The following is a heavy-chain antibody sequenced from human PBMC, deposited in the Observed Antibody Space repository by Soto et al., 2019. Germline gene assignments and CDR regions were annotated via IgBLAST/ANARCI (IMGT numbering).Heavy chain of an antibody. CDR3: GKERRGSGWSVCNF. Sequence: VQLLESGGGLVQPGGSLRLSCTASGFPFSHYAMNWVRQGPGTRLEWVADISGSGDSARYADSVRGRFPISRDNSRDTLYLQMNSLRVDDTAVYYCGKERRGSGWSVCNFWGQGALVTVSS. CDR1: GFPFSHYA. J-gene: IGHJ4*02. D-gene: IGHD6-19*01. CDR2: ISGSGDSA. V-gene: IGHV3-23*01.